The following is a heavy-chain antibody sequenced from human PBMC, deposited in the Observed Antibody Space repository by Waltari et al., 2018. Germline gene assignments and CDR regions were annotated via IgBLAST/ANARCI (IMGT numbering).Heavy chain of an antibody. CDR1: GFTVSSHY. Sequence: EVQLVESGGGLLQPGGSLRLSCAASGFTVSSHYMGGVRQAPGKGLEWVSVIYSGGSTYYADSVKGRFTISRDNSKNTLYLQMNSLRAEDTAVYYCARAAGSSSLAFDIWGQGTMVTVSS. V-gene: IGHV3-53*01. J-gene: IGHJ3*02. CDR3: ARAAGSSSLAFDI. D-gene: IGHD6-6*01. CDR2: IYSGGST.